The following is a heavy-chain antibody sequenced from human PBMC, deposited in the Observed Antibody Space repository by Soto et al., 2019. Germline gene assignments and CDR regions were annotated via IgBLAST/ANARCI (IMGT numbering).Heavy chain of an antibody. CDR2: ISGSGGST. J-gene: IGHJ4*02. V-gene: IGHV3-23*01. Sequence: PWGSLTLSCAVSGFTLSSYAMNWDRQAPGKGLEWVSAISGSGGSTYYADSVKGRFTISRDNSKNTLYLQMNSLRAEDTAVYYCAKDQRITMIVVVITTFDYWGQGTLVTVSS. CDR3: AKDQRITMIVVVITTFDY. CDR1: GFTLSSYA. D-gene: IGHD3-22*01.